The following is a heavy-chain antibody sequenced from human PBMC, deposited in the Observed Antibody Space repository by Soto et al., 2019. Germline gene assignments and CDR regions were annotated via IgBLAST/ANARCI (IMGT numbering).Heavy chain of an antibody. J-gene: IGHJ3*02. CDR1: GGTFCSYT. CDR2: IIPILGIA. Sequence: QVQLVQSGAEVKKPGSSVKVSCKASGGTFCSYTISWVRQAPGQGLEWMGRIIPILGIANYAQKFQGRVTITADKSTSTAYMELSSLRSEDTAVYYCARDWNPITMVRGVIRGDAFDIWGQGTMVTVSS. D-gene: IGHD3-10*01. CDR3: ARDWNPITMVRGVIRGDAFDI. V-gene: IGHV1-69*08.